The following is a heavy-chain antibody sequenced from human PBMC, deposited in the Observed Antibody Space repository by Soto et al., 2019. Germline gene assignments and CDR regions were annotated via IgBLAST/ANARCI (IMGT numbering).Heavy chain of an antibody. Sequence: QVQLVESGGGVVQPGRSLRLSCAASGFTFSSYGMHWVRQAPGKGLEWVAVISYDGSNKYYADSVKGRFTISRDNSKNTLYLQMNSLGAEDTTVDYGAKDRGRYDAFDLWGQGTMVTVSS. CDR1: GFTFSSYG. D-gene: IGHD1-26*01. J-gene: IGHJ3*01. CDR3: AKDRGRYDAFDL. V-gene: IGHV3-30*18. CDR2: ISYDGSNK.